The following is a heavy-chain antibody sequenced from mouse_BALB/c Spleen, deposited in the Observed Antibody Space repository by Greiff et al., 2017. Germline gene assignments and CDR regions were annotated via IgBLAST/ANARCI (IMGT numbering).Heavy chain of an antibody. CDR2: IYPSDSYT. J-gene: IGHJ1*01. CDR3: TRLLGDWYFDV. CDR1: GYTFTSYW. Sequence: QVQLQQPGAELVRPGASVKLSCKASGYTFTSYWINWVKQRPGQGLEWIGNIYPSDSYTYYNQKFKDKATLTVDKSSSTAYMQLSSPTSEDSAVYYCTRLLGDWYFDVWGAGTTVTVSS. D-gene: IGHD1-1*01. V-gene: IGHV1-69*02.